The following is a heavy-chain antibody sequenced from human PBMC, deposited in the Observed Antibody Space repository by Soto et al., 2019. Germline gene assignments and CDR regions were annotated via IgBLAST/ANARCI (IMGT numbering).Heavy chain of an antibody. CDR2: IYYSGST. Sequence: LSLTCTVSGGSISSSSYYWGWIRQPPGKGLEWIGSIYYSGSTYYNPSLKSRVTISVDMSKNQFSLRLSSVTAADTAVYYCARRIDCSGGTCYSQPSYYYYAMDVWGQGTTVTVSS. D-gene: IGHD2-15*01. CDR3: ARRIDCSGGTCYSQPSYYYYAMDV. J-gene: IGHJ6*02. V-gene: IGHV4-39*01. CDR1: GGSISSSSYY.